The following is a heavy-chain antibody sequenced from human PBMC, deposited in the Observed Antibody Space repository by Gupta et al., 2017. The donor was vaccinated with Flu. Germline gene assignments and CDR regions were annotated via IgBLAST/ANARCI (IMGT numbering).Heavy chain of an antibody. J-gene: IGHJ4*02. CDR1: GLTFSSYW. D-gene: IGHD3-10*01. V-gene: IGHV3-7*04. Sequence: EVQLVESGGGLVQPGGSLTLSCSASGLTFSSYWMSWFRQAPGKGLEWLAKIKKDPSAKDEVDAVKGRFTISRDNGNHSLYMKLQRLRAEDTAVYYFARYVMVRGYDYRVQGRLVTVYS. CDR3: ARYVMVRGYDY. CDR2: IKKDPSAK.